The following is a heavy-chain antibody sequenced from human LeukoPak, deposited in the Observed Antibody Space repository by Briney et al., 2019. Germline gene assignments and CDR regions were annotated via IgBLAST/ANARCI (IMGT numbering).Heavy chain of an antibody. CDR2: IYHSGST. Sequence: PSETLSLTCTVSGGSISSGGYYWSWIRQPPGKGLEWIGYIYHSGSTYYNPSLKSRVTISVNTSKNQFSLKLSSVTAADTAVYYCARSSALVPFDYWGQGTLVTVSS. J-gene: IGHJ4*02. D-gene: IGHD2-8*02. CDR3: ARSSALVPFDY. CDR1: GGSISSGGYY. V-gene: IGHV4-30-2*01.